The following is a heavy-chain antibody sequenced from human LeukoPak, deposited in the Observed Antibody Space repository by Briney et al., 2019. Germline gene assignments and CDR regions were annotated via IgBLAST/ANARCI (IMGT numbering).Heavy chain of an antibody. CDR1: AFTFSSHG. Sequence: GGSLRLSCAASAFTFSSHGMNWVRQAPGKGLEWVSYISSSSSSIYYADSVKGRFTISRDNDKNSLFLQMNSLGAEDTAVYCCGTSRFLGMATDSWGQGTLVTVSS. CDR2: ISSSSSSI. J-gene: IGHJ4*02. D-gene: IGHD5-24*01. V-gene: IGHV3-48*04. CDR3: GTSRFLGMATDS.